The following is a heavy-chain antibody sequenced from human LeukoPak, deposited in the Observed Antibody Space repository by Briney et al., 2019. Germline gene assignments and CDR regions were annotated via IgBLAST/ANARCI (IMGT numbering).Heavy chain of an antibody. CDR3: AKMYYYGSGSSRTRTSSPDY. CDR1: GFTFSSYS. D-gene: IGHD3-10*01. Sequence: PGGSLRLSCTASGFTFSSYSLNWVRQAPGKGLEWVSAISSSGGSTYYADSVKGRFTISRDKSKNTLYLQMNSLRAEDTAVYYCAKMYYYGSGSSRTRTSSPDYWGQGTLVTVSS. V-gene: IGHV3-23*01. CDR2: ISSSGGST. J-gene: IGHJ4*02.